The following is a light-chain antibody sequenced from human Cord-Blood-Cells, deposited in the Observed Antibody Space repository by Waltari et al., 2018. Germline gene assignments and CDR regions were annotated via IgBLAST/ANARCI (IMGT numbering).Light chain of an antibody. V-gene: IGLV2-8*01. Sequence: QSALTQPPSASGSPGQSVTISCTGNSSDVGDFTSVSWSQQHPGKAPKHLIYEVSKRPSGVPDRFSGSKSGNTASLTVSGLQAEDEADYYCSSYAGSNNLVFGGGTKLTVL. CDR2: EVS. CDR1: SSDVGDFTS. J-gene: IGLJ3*02. CDR3: SSYAGSNNLV.